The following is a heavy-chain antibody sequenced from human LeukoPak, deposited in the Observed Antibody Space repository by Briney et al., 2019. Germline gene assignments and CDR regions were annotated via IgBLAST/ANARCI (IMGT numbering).Heavy chain of an antibody. Sequence: SETLSLTCTVSGGSISNYYWSWIRQPAGKRLEWLGRIYSSGSTNYNPSLESRVTVSVDTSKNQFSLKLSSVTAADTAVYYCARGRYSYGSFDYWGQGTLVTVSS. D-gene: IGHD5-18*01. V-gene: IGHV4-4*07. CDR1: GGSISNYY. CDR2: IYSSGST. J-gene: IGHJ4*02. CDR3: ARGRYSYGSFDY.